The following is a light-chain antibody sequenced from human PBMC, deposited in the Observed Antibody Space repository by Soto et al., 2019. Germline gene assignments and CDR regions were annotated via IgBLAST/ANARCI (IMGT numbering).Light chain of an antibody. CDR1: QSVSSS. CDR3: QQYNNWWT. V-gene: IGKV3-15*01. Sequence: EIVMTQSPATLSVSPGERATLSCRASQSVSSSLAWYQQKPGQAPRLLIYGASTRATGIPARFSGSGSETEFTLTISSLQYEDSAVYYCQQYNNWWTFGQGTKVEIK. CDR2: GAS. J-gene: IGKJ1*01.